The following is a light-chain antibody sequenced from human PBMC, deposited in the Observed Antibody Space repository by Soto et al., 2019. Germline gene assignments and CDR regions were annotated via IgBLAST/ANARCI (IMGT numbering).Light chain of an antibody. J-gene: IGLJ1*01. Sequence: QSVLTQPASVSGSRGQSITISCTGSSSDVGAYNFVSWYQQHPGKLPKLMIFDVSRRPSGVSDRFSGSKSGNTASLTISGLQAEDEGDYYCSSYTSSSTHVFGSGTKLTVL. CDR2: DVS. CDR3: SSYTSSSTHV. V-gene: IGLV2-14*03. CDR1: SSDVGAYNF.